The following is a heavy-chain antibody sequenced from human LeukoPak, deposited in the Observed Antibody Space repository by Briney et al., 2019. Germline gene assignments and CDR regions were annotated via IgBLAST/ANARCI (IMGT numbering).Heavy chain of an antibody. V-gene: IGHV3-23*01. CDR2: ISGSGGST. Sequence: GGSLRLSCAASGFTFSSYAMSWVRQAPGKGLEWVSAISGSGGSTYYADSVKGRFTISRDNSKNTLYLQMNTLRADDTAVYYCATTEPARRYFDYWGQGILVTVSS. CDR1: GFTFSSYA. CDR3: ATTEPARRYFDY. J-gene: IGHJ4*02. D-gene: IGHD4-17*01.